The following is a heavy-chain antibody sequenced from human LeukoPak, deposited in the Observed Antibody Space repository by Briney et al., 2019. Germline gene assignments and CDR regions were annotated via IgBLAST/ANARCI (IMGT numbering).Heavy chain of an antibody. Sequence: ASVKVSCKASGYTFTGYYMHWVRQAPGQGLEWMGCINPNSGGTNYAQKFQGRVTMTRDTSISTAYMELSRLRSDDTAVYYCARRRVVERKYYYYGMDVWGQGTTVTVSS. V-gene: IGHV1-2*02. J-gene: IGHJ6*02. CDR2: INPNSGGT. CDR3: ARRRVVERKYYYYGMDV. D-gene: IGHD2-2*01. CDR1: GYTFTGYY.